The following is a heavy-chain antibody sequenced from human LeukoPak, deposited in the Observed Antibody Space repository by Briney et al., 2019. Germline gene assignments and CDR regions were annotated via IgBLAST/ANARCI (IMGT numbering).Heavy chain of an antibody. CDR3: ARTSLSGDGYKVGYFDY. CDR2: IYSSGST. D-gene: IGHD5-24*01. CDR1: GLTVSTNY. Sequence: GGSLRLSCAASGLTVSTNYMSWVRQVPGKGLEWVSLIYSSGSTYYADSVKGRFAISRDHSKNTLYLQMNSLTAEDTAVYYCARTSLSGDGYKVGYFDYWGQGTLVTVSS. V-gene: IGHV3-53*01. J-gene: IGHJ4*02.